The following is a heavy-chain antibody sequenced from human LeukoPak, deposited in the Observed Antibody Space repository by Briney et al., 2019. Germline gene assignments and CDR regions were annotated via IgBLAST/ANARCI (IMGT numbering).Heavy chain of an antibody. Sequence: SETLSLTCTVSGASISSSSYYWGWIRQPPGKGLEWIGYIYYSGSTYYNPSLRSRVTISVDTSKNQFSLKLSSVTAADTAVYYCARSSEGRYYYDSSGFSYYYYYMDVWGKGTTVTISS. D-gene: IGHD3-22*01. CDR2: IYYSGST. CDR3: ARSSEGRYYYDSSGFSYYYYYMDV. V-gene: IGHV4-61*05. J-gene: IGHJ6*03. CDR1: GASISSSSYY.